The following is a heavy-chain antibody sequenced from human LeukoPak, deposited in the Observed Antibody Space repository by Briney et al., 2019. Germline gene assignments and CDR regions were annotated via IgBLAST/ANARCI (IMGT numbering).Heavy chain of an antibody. CDR2: INHRGST. J-gene: IGHJ4*02. D-gene: IGHD3-16*01. CDR3: ARGYDYVWGSYVYYFDY. V-gene: IGHV4-34*01. Sequence: PSETLSLTCAVYGFSFSGYYWIWIRQPPGKGLEGIGEINHRGSTNYNPSLKSRVTISVDTSKNQFSLKLSSVTAADTVVYYCARGYDYVWGSYVYYFDYWGQGTLVTVSS. CDR1: GFSFSGYY.